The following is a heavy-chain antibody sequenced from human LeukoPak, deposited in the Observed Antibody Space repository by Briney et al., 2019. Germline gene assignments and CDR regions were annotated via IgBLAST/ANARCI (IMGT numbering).Heavy chain of an antibody. V-gene: IGHV3-23*01. Sequence: GGSLRLSCAASGFTFSDYYMSWIRQAPGKGLEWVSAISGSGGSTYYADSVKGRFTISRDNSKNTLYLQMNSLRAEDTAVYYCAKDPLYGSGSYFDYWGQGTLVTVSS. D-gene: IGHD3-10*01. CDR1: GFTFSDYY. CDR2: ISGSGGST. CDR3: AKDPLYGSGSYFDY. J-gene: IGHJ4*02.